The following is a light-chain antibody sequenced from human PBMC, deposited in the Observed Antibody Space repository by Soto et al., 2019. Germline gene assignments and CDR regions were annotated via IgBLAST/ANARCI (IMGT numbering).Light chain of an antibody. V-gene: IGKV1-5*01. J-gene: IGKJ2*02. CDR1: QSISRS. CDR2: DAS. Sequence: DIQMTQSPSTLSASVGDRVTITCRASQSISRSLAWYQQKPGKAPNLLIYDASSLESGVPSRFSGSGFGTEFTLTISSLQPEDFATYYCQQSYSTLSTFGQGTKVDIK. CDR3: QQSYSTLST.